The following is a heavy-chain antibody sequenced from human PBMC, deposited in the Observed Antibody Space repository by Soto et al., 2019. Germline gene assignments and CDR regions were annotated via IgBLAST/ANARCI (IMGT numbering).Heavy chain of an antibody. D-gene: IGHD2-15*01. V-gene: IGHV4-30-4*01. CDR2: IYYTGST. Sequence: QVQLQESGPGLVKPSQTLSLTCTVSGGSISSGDYYWSWIRQSPGKGLEWIGYIYYTGSTYYNPSLKSRVTISVDTSKNQFSLKPNSVTAADTAVYYCVRDVGYCSGGSCYSRNWFDPWGQGTLVTVSS. J-gene: IGHJ5*02. CDR1: GGSISSGDYY. CDR3: VRDVGYCSGGSCYSRNWFDP.